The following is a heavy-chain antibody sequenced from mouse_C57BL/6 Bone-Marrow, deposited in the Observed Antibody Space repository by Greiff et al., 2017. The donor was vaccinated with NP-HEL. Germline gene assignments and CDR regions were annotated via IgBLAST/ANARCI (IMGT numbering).Heavy chain of an antibody. CDR1: GYAFSSSW. Sequence: VQLQQSGPELVKPGASVKISCKASGYAFSSSWMNWVKQRPGKGLEWIGRIYPGDGDTNYNGKFKGKATLTADKSSSTAYMQLSSLTSEDSAVYFCARAGGGCYYWYFDVWGTWTTVTVSS. CDR3: ARAGGGCYYWYFDV. J-gene: IGHJ1*03. V-gene: IGHV1-82*01. CDR2: IYPGDGDT.